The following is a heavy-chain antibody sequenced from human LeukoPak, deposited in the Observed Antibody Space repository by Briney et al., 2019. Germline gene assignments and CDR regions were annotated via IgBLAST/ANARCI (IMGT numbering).Heavy chain of an antibody. CDR2: IKSDGSTT. V-gene: IGHV3-74*01. CDR3: AKHKENYGDSCLDDY. D-gene: IGHD4-17*01. CDR1: GFTFSSYW. Sequence: PGGSLRLSCAASGFTFSSYWMHWVRQAPGKGLVWVSRIKSDGSTTNYADSVKGRFTISRDNAKNTLYLQMNSLRAEDTAVYYCAKHKENYGDSCLDDYWGQGTLVTVSS. J-gene: IGHJ4*02.